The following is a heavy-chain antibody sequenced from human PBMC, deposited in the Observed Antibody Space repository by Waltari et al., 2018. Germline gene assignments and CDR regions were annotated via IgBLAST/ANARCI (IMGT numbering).Heavy chain of an antibody. CDR3: ARGGVDDFWGGYYPDS. V-gene: IGHV4-4*07. J-gene: IGHJ4*02. Sequence: QVQLQESGPGLVKPSETLSLTCTVSGGSISSYYWSWIRQPAGKGLEWIGRFYPSGSTNYNPSLKGRITMSVDTSKNQFSLKLNSVTAADTAVYFCARGGVDDFWGGYYPDSWGQGTLVTVSS. CDR1: GGSISSYY. D-gene: IGHD3-3*01. CDR2: FYPSGST.